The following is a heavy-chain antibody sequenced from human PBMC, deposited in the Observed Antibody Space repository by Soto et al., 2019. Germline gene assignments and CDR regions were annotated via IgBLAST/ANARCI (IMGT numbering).Heavy chain of an antibody. CDR3: ARQLERGDLPEGFEY. Sequence: QVQLQESGPGLVEPSGTLFLTCAVSGDSISSSHWWSWVRQSPGKGLEWIGEIFHSGATKYNPSLESRVTMSVDKSNNQLSLKLRSVTAADTAVYYCARQLERGDLPEGFEYWGQGTLATVSS. D-gene: IGHD1-1*01. CDR2: IFHSGAT. V-gene: IGHV4-4*02. J-gene: IGHJ4*02. CDR1: GDSISSSHW.